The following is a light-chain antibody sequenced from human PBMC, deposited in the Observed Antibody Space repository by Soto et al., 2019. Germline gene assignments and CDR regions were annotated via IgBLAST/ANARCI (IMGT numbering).Light chain of an antibody. Sequence: EIVMTQSPATLSVSPGERATLSCRASQSVSSNLAWYQQKPGQAPRLLIYGASTRATGIPARFSGSGSGTEFTLTISSLQSEDFAVYYCRKYNNWPRTVGQGTKVEIK. CDR2: GAS. CDR3: RKYNNWPRT. V-gene: IGKV3-15*01. J-gene: IGKJ1*01. CDR1: QSVSSN.